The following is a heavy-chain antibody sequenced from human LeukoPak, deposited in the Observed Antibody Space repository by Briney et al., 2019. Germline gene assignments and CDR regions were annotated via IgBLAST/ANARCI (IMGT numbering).Heavy chain of an antibody. CDR2: IIVGSGAT. CDR3: AADLSNPRMGASYLDS. D-gene: IGHD3-16*01. V-gene: IGHV1-58*01. Sequence: SVKVSCKASGFTSTNFAVQWVRQARGQRLEWIGWIIVGSGATKCAQDFQERVTITRDLSTSTLYTELRSLTSEDTAVYYCAADLSNPRMGASYLDSWGQGTLVTVSS. J-gene: IGHJ4*02. CDR1: GFTSTNFA.